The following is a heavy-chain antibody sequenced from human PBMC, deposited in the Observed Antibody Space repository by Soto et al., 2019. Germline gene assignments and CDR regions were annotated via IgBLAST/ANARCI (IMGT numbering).Heavy chain of an antibody. D-gene: IGHD6-6*01. Sequence: QITLKESGPTLVKPTQTLTLTCTFSGFSLSTSGVGVGWIRQPPGKDLERLALIYWDDDKRYSPSLKSRLTITKDPSKNQVVLIRTNIDPVDTATYYWGHKGGSSYGNWFDPWGQGTLVNVCS. CDR3: GHKGGSSYGNWFDP. CDR1: GFSLSTSGVG. CDR2: IYWDDDK. J-gene: IGHJ5*02. V-gene: IGHV2-5*02.